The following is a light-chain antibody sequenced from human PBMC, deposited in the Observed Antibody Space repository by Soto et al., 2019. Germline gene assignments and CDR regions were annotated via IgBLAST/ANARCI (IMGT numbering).Light chain of an antibody. CDR1: QSVRGS. J-gene: IGKJ1*01. V-gene: IGKV1-5*01. CDR3: QQFYMGWT. CDR2: GVS. Sequence: DIQMTQSPSTLSASVGDRVTITCRASQSVRGSLAWYQQQPGKAPTLLIYGVSNLESGVPSRFSAFGSGTEFTLSISSLQPDDFGTYYCQQFYMGWTFGQGTRVDLK.